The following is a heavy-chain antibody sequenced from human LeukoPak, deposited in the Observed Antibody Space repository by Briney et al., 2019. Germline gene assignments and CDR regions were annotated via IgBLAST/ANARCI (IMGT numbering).Heavy chain of an antibody. CDR1: GGTFSSYA. CDR2: IIPILGIA. Sequence: SVKVSCKASGGTFSSYAISWVRQAPGQGLEWMGGIIPILGIANYAQKFQGRVTITADKSTSTAYMELSSLRSEDTAVYYCARVAAYGDLPSWGQGTLVTVSS. D-gene: IGHD4-17*01. V-gene: IGHV1-69*10. CDR3: ARVAAYGDLPS. J-gene: IGHJ5*02.